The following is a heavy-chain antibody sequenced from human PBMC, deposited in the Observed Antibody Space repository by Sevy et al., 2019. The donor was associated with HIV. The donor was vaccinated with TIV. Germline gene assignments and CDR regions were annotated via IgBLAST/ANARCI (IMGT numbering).Heavy chain of an antibody. CDR1: GFSLTTSD. CDR2: VRNDGSNK. Sequence: GGSLRLSCAASGFSLTTSDMHWVRQAPGKGLEWVAYVRNDGSNKYYADSVRDRFTISRDSPKNTLYLQMNSLSDEDTAIYYCARGRKTTEEWLEELDYYYGLDVWGQRTTVTVSS. J-gene: IGHJ6*02. D-gene: IGHD2-8*01. V-gene: IGHV3-30*02. CDR3: ARGRKTTEEWLEELDYYYGLDV.